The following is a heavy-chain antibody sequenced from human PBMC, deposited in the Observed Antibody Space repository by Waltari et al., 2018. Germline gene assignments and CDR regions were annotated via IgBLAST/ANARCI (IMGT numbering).Heavy chain of an antibody. V-gene: IGHV4-31*03. D-gene: IGHD6-19*01. CDR3: ARIGGYYTSGWGYFDL. J-gene: IGHJ2*01. CDR1: GDSISSSNYT. CDR2: IYHSGRT. Sequence: QVQLQESGPELVKPSQTLSLTCTVSGDSISSSNYTWTWIRQHPGEGLAWFGYIYHSGRTKYNPSLQSRVTISVDTSKNQFSLKLNSVTAADTAVYHCARIGGYYTSGWGYFDLWGRGTLVTVSS.